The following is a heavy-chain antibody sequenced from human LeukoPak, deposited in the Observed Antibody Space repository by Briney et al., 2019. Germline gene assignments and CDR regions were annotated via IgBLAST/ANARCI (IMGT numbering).Heavy chain of an antibody. CDR3: ARHIILPAASRYYFDY. Sequence: SETLSLTCTVANASVSRHYWNWIRQPPGKGLEWIGYVYNSGSTNYNPSLKSRLTISLDTSKNQFSLKLSSVTAADTAVYYCARHIILPAASRYYFDYWGQGTLVTVSS. CDR2: VYNSGST. CDR1: NASVSRHY. J-gene: IGHJ4*02. V-gene: IGHV4-59*08. D-gene: IGHD2-2*01.